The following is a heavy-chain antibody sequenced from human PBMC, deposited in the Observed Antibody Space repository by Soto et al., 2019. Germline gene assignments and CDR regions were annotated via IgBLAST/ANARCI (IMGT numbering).Heavy chain of an antibody. CDR1: GGSIRSYY. V-gene: IGHV4-4*07. D-gene: IGHD3-3*01. J-gene: IGHJ5*02. CDR2: IYTSGSS. Sequence: PSETLSLTCTVSGGSIRSYYWSWIRQPAGKGREGIGRIYTSGSSNYNTSLTSRVTMSVDTSKNQFSLKLSSVTAADTAVYYCERVRFVTPFTPNYDVWSGSGNWCDPWGKGDLVTVSS. CDR3: ERVRFVTPFTPNYDVWSGSGNWCDP.